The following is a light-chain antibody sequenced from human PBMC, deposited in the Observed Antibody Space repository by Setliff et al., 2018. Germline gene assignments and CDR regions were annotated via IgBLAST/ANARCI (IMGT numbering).Light chain of an antibody. CDR1: SSDVGGYNY. J-gene: IGLJ2*01. CDR2: DVS. V-gene: IGLV2-23*02. CDR3: CSYAGSSTL. Sequence: QSALPQPASVSGSPGQSITTSCTGTSSDVGGYNYVSWYQHHPGKAPKLMVYDVSERPSGVSNRFSGSKSGNTASLTISGLQAEDEADYYCCSYAGSSTLFGGGTKVTVL.